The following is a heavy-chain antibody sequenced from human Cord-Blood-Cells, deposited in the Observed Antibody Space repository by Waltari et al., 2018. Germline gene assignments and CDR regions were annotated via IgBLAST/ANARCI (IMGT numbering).Heavy chain of an antibody. Sequence: QVQLVQSGAEVKKPGASVKVSCKASGYTFTSYDINWVRQATGQGLEWMGWMNPNSGNTGYAQKIQGRVTMTRNTSISTAYMELSSLRSEDTAVYYCARLVRFLEWFTPTYYYYYMDVWGKGTTVTVSS. J-gene: IGHJ6*03. CDR3: ARLVRFLEWFTPTYYYYYMDV. CDR2: MNPNSGNT. V-gene: IGHV1-8*01. CDR1: GYTFTSYD. D-gene: IGHD3-3*01.